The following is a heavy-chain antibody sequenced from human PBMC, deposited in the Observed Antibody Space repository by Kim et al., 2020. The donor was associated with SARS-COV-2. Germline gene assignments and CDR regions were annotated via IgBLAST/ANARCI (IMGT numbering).Heavy chain of an antibody. V-gene: IGHV1-69*02. D-gene: IGHD3-22*01. CDR3: ASSQNYYDSSGYSY. J-gene: IGHJ4*02. Sequence: AQKFQGRVTITADKSTSTAYMELSSLRSEDTAVYYCASSQNYYDSSGYSYWGQGTLVTVSS.